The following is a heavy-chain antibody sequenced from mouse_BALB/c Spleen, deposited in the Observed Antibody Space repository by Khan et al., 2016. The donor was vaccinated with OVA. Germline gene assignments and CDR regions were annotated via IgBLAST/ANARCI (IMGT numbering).Heavy chain of an antibody. D-gene: IGHD1-3*01. J-gene: IGHJ2*01. CDR1: GYTFTTYW. Sequence: QVQLKESGAELAKPGASVKMSCKASGYTFTTYWMHWVKQRPGQGLEWIGYINPTSGYTDYNDKFKDRATLSTDKSSSTAYIQLNSLTSEDSAVYYCTRDIIDYWGQGTTLTVSS. V-gene: IGHV1-7*01. CDR2: INPTSGYT. CDR3: TRDIIDY.